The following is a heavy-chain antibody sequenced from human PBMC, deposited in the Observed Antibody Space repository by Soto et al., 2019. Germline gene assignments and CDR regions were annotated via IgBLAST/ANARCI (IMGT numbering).Heavy chain of an antibody. V-gene: IGHV1-18*01. J-gene: IGHJ4*02. Sequence: QVQLVQSGAEVKKPGASVKVSCKASGYTFTNYGFSWVRQAPGQGLEWMGWISAYNGNTNYAPELQGRVTLTTDTDTSTAYMELRSLRSNHTAVYYCARDRQYYYDSSAYPGFDSWGQGTLVTVSS. CDR3: ARDRQYYYDSSAYPGFDS. D-gene: IGHD3-22*01. CDR2: ISAYNGNT. CDR1: GYTFTNYG.